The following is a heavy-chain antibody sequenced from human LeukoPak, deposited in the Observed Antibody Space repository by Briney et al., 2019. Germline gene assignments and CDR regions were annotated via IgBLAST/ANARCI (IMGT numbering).Heavy chain of an antibody. CDR3: ARDLAVAGTYSPYYYYYGMDA. CDR2: INPNSGGT. J-gene: IGHJ6*02. V-gene: IGHV1-2*02. CDR1: GYTFTGYY. Sequence: ASVKVSCKASGYTFTGYYMHWVRQAPGQGLEWMGWINPNSGGTNYAQKLQGRVTMTRDTSISTAYMELSRLRSDDTAVYYCARDLAVAGTYSPYYYYYGMDAWGQGTTVTVSS. D-gene: IGHD6-19*01.